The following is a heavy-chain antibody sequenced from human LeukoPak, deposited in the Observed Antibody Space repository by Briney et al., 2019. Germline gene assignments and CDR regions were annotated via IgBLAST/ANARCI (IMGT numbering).Heavy chain of an antibody. Sequence: GGSLRLSCAASGFTFGSYSMNWVRQAPGKGLEWVSYISSSSSTIYYADSVKGRFTISRDNAKNSLYLQMNSLRAEDTAVYYCARDRPFWSGTEAPGYFDYWGQGTLVTVSS. CDR3: ARDRPFWSGTEAPGYFDY. CDR2: ISSSSSTI. V-gene: IGHV3-48*01. J-gene: IGHJ4*02. CDR1: GFTFGSYS. D-gene: IGHD3-3*01.